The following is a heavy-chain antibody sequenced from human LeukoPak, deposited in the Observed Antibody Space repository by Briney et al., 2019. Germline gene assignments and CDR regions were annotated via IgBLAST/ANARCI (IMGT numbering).Heavy chain of an antibody. Sequence: PGGSLRLSCAASGVTFSSYSMSWVRQAPGKGLEWVSSISSSSNNIYYADSVKGRLTISRDNAKNSLYLQMNSLRAEDTAVYYCARDPTPRYCSGGSCYTHYGMDVWGQGTTVTVSS. CDR2: ISSSSNNI. CDR1: GVTFSSYS. CDR3: ARDPTPRYCSGGSCYTHYGMDV. D-gene: IGHD2-15*01. V-gene: IGHV3-21*01. J-gene: IGHJ6*02.